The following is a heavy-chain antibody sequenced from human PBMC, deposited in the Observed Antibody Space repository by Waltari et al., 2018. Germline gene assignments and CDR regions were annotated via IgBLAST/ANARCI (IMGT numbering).Heavy chain of an antibody. V-gene: IGHV3-23*01. CDR2: ISDSCVST. J-gene: IGHJ4*02. CDR1: GFNFISYA. D-gene: IGHD3-16*02. CDR3: GRHRYSIDYLELGN. Sequence: EVHLLESGGGLAQPGGSLRLSCAASGFNFISYALSWVRQAPGKGLELVSGISDSCVSTKYADSGKVRFTVSRDNSKNTVFLQLNSLRAENTAIYYCGRHRYSIDYLELGNWGQGTLVTVSS.